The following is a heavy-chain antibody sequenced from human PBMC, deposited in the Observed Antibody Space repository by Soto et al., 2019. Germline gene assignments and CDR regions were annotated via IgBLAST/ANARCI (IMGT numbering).Heavy chain of an antibody. Sequence: ASVKVSCKASGYTFTNYYIHWVRQAPGQGLEWMGIINPSGGSTSYAQKFQGRVTMTRDTSTSTVYMELSSLRSEDTAVYYCAAKNYDILTGSRRNYYSGMDVWGQGTTVTVSS. CDR3: AAKNYDILTGSRRNYYSGMDV. CDR1: GYTFTNYY. J-gene: IGHJ6*02. D-gene: IGHD3-9*01. CDR2: INPSGGST. V-gene: IGHV1-46*01.